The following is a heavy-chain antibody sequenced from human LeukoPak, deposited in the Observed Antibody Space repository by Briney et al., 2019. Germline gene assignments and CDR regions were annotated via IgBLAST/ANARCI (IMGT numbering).Heavy chain of an antibody. CDR2: ISYNGGTI. Sequence: GGSLRLSCAVSGFTLNDYAMHWVRQAPGKGLEWVSGISYNGGTIGFADSVKGRFTISRDNAKNSLYLQMNSLRAEDMALYYCAKDGCSGGSCYSRSAFDIWGQGTMVTVSS. J-gene: IGHJ3*02. D-gene: IGHD2-15*01. CDR1: GFTLNDYA. CDR3: AKDGCSGGSCYSRSAFDI. V-gene: IGHV3-9*03.